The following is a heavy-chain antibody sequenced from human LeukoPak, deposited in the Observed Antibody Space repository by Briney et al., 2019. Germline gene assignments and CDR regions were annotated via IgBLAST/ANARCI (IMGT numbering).Heavy chain of an antibody. J-gene: IGHJ4*02. Sequence: PGGSLRLSCAASGFTFSSYWMHWVRQAPGKGLVWVSRINSDGSSTSYADSVKGRFTISRDNAKNTLYLQMNSLRAEDTAVYYCARERSSSGYPDDYWGRGTLVTVSS. CDR2: INSDGSST. CDR3: ARERSSSGYPDDY. D-gene: IGHD3-22*01. V-gene: IGHV3-74*01. CDR1: GFTFSSYW.